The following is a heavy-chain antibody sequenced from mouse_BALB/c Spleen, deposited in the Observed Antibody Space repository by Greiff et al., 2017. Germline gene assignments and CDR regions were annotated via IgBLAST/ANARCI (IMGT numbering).Heavy chain of an antibody. V-gene: IGHV14-3*02. J-gene: IGHJ1*01. Sequence: VQLQQSGAELVKPGASVKLSCTASGFNIKDTYMHWVKQRPEQGLEWIGRIDPANGNTKYDPKFQGKATITADTAANTAYLQLSSLTSEDTAVYYCARGLPHWYFDVWGAGTTVTVSS. CDR2: IDPANGNT. CDR1: GFNIKDTY. CDR3: ARGLPHWYFDV. D-gene: IGHD2-2*01.